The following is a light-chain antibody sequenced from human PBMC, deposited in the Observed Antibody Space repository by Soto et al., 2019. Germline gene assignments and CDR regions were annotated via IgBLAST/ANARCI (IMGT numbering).Light chain of an antibody. CDR3: QQSYSTPYT. CDR1: QSISNY. CDR2: AAS. J-gene: IGKJ2*01. V-gene: IGKV1-39*01. Sequence: DIQITQSPSSLSASVGDRVTITCRTSQSISNYLNWYQQKPGKAPKLLIYAASSLPSGVPSRFSGSASGTDFTLTISSLQPEDFATYYCQQSYSTPYTFGQGTKLEI.